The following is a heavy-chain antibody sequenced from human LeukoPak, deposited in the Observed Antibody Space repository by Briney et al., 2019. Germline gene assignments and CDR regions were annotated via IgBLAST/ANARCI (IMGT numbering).Heavy chain of an antibody. V-gene: IGHV4-34*01. CDR3: ARGRYSGNYYGFDWFDP. D-gene: IGHD1-26*01. J-gene: IGHJ5*02. Sequence: SETLSLTCAVHGGSFSGYYWSWIRQPPGKGLEWIGEINHSGSTNYNPSLKSRVTISVDTSKNQFSLKLSSVTAADTAVYYCARGRYSGNYYGFDWFDPWGQGTLVTVSS. CDR2: INHSGST. CDR1: GGSFSGYY.